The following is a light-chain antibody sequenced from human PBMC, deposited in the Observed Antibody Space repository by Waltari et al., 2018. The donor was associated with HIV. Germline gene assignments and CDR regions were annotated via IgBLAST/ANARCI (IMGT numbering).Light chain of an antibody. CDR1: SLGNYF. CDR2: GKN. V-gene: IGLV3-19*01. Sequence: SSELTQDPAVSVALGQTVRITCQGDSLGNYFASWYQQKPGQAPVLVIYGKNNRPSGIPDRFSVSSSGTTASVIITGAQAEDEADYYCKSRDSSGVVFGGVTKLTVL. CDR3: KSRDSSGVV. J-gene: IGLJ2*01.